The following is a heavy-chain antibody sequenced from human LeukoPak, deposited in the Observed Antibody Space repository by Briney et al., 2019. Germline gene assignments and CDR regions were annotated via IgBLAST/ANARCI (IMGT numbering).Heavy chain of an antibody. V-gene: IGHV3-23*01. D-gene: IGHD3-22*01. CDR1: GITLSNYA. CDR2: MSDSGGGT. J-gene: IGHJ4*02. Sequence: GGSLRLSCAVSGITLSNYAMSWVRQAPRKGLEWVAGMSDSGGGTNYADSVKVRFTISRDNPKNTLYLQMNSLRAEDTAVYFCAKRGVVIRVILVGFHKEAYYFDSWGQGALVTVSS. CDR3: AKRGVVIRVILVGFHKEAYYFDS.